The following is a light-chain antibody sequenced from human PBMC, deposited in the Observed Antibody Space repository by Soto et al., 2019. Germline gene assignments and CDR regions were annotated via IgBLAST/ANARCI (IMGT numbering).Light chain of an antibody. CDR1: QSISSW. J-gene: IGKJ1*01. V-gene: IGKV1-5*01. Sequence: DIQMTQSPSSVSASVGDRVTITCRASQSISSWLAWYQQKPGKAPKLLIYDASSLESGVPSRFSGSGSGTEFTLTISSLQPDDFATYYCRQYNSYWTFGQGTKVDNK. CDR2: DAS. CDR3: RQYNSYWT.